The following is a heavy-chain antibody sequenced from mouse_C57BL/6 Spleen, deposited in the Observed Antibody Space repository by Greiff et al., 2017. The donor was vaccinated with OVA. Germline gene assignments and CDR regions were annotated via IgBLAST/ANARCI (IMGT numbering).Heavy chain of an antibody. CDR1: GYTFTEYT. D-gene: IGHD2-4*01. CDR3: ARHASYDYDGENAMDY. V-gene: IGHV1-62-2*01. CDR2: FYPGSGSI. Sequence: QVQLKQSGAELVKPGASVKLSCKASGYTFTEYTIHWVKQRSGQGLEWIGWFYPGSGSIKYNEKFKDKATLTADKSSSTVYMELSRLTSEDSAVYFCARHASYDYDGENAMDYWGQGTSVTVSS. J-gene: IGHJ4*01.